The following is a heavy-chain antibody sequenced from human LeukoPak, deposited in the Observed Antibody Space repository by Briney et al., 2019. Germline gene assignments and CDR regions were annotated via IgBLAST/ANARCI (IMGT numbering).Heavy chain of an antibody. V-gene: IGHV3-23*01. CDR2: VSGSGGST. D-gene: IGHD2-21*02. CDR3: AKDASDCPTRGVCYFDY. J-gene: IGHJ4*02. CDR1: GFTFSSYA. Sequence: GGSLRLSCAASGFTFSSYAMNWVRQAPGKGLEWVSAVSGSGGSTYYPDSVKGRFTISRDNSKNTLYLQMSSLRAEDTAVYYCAKDASDCPTRGVCYFDYWGQGTLVPVSS.